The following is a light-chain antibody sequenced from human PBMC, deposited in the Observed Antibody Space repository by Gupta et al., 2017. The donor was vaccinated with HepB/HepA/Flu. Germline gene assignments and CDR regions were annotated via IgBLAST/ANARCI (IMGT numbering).Light chain of an antibody. Sequence: QSVLPQPPSVSGAPGQRVTISCTGSSSNIGADYDVHWYQQIPGTAPKLLIYGNRKRHAGVPDRFSGSKSGTSASLAITGLQAEDEADYYCQSYDSSMSGVFGGGTKLTVL. CDR3: QSYDSSMSGV. CDR1: SSNIGADYD. J-gene: IGLJ2*01. V-gene: IGLV1-40*01. CDR2: GNR.